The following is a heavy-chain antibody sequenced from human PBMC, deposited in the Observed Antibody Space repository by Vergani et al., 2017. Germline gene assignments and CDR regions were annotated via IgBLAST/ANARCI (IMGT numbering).Heavy chain of an antibody. J-gene: IGHJ4*02. CDR3: ARGDYGILTGYRY. CDR1: GYTFSNYY. V-gene: IGHV1-46*03. Sequence: QVQVVQSGAAVKKSAASVKVSCKTSGYTFSNYYMHWVRQAPGQGLEWMGIINPSGGHTNYAQKFQGRVTMTRDTSTSTVYMELSSLRSEDTAQYYCARGDYGILTGYRYWGQGTLVTVSA. CDR2: INPSGGHT. D-gene: IGHD3-9*01.